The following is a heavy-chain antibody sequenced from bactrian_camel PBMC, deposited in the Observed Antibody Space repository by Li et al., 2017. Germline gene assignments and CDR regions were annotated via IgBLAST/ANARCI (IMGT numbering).Heavy chain of an antibody. Sequence: VQLVESGGGSVQAGGSLSLSCAASGYAAYSVYCRAWFRQATGKEREVVARIYTDGRRDYADSVQGRFAISRVDANNTLYLQMDNLKPEDTAMYYCTSGPEVSGCSGYWGQGTQVTVS. CDR2: IYTDGRR. V-gene: IGHV3S53*01. CDR3: TSGPEVSGCSGY. J-gene: IGHJ6*01. CDR1: GYAAYSVYC. D-gene: IGHD5*01.